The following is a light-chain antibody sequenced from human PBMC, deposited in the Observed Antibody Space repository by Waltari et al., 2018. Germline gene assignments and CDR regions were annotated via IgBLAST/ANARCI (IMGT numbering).Light chain of an antibody. V-gene: IGKV3-20*01. J-gene: IGKJ1*01. CDR1: QTVTSNY. CDR3: QQYASSRT. CDR2: GAS. Sequence: LSQSPGTLSLSPGERATLSCRASQTVTSNYLAWYQQKPGHAPRLLIFGASSRATGIPARFSGSGSGTDFTLTITRLEPEDFAVYYCQQYASSRTFGQGTRVEIK.